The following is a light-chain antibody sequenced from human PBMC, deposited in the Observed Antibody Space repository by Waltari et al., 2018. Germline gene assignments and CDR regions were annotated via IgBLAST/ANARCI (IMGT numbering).Light chain of an antibody. J-gene: IGLJ1*01. CDR3: SSYTTSSAPGV. CDR2: EVS. Sequence: QSALTQPAPVSGSPGQSITIPCPGTDRDVGAYDFFSWYQQHPGKAPHLIIYEVSNRPSGISNRFSASKSGNTASLTISGLQAEDEADYYCSSYTTSSAPGVFGTGTRVTVL. V-gene: IGLV2-14*01. CDR1: DRDVGAYDF.